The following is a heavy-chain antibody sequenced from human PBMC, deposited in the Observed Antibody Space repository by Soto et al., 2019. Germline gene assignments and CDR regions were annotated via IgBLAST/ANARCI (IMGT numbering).Heavy chain of an antibody. V-gene: IGHV4-34*01. Sequence: SETLSLTCAVYGGSFSGYYWSWIRQPPGKGLEWIGEINHSGSTNYNPSLKSRVTISVDTSKNQLSLKLSSVTAADTAVYYCARVNGRYSSSSQSYYYYYGMDVWGQGTTVTVSS. D-gene: IGHD6-6*01. CDR1: GGSFSGYY. CDR3: ARVNGRYSSSSQSYYYYYGMDV. J-gene: IGHJ6*02. CDR2: INHSGST.